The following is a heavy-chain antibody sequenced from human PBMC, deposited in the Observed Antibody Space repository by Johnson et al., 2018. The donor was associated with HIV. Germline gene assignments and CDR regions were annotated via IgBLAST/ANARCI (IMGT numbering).Heavy chain of an antibody. CDR2: ISYDGSEK. J-gene: IGHJ3*02. CDR1: GFTFSSYA. D-gene: IGHD3-16*01. V-gene: IGHV3-30*04. CDR3: ARGVVGVLSNALDI. Sequence: QVQLVESGGGVVQPGRSLRLSCAASGFTFSSYAMHWVRQAPGKGLEWVAVISYDGSEKYFADSVKGRFTISRDSSKNTLYLQMNSLRPEDKAVYYCARGVVGVLSNALDIWGQGTMVSVSS.